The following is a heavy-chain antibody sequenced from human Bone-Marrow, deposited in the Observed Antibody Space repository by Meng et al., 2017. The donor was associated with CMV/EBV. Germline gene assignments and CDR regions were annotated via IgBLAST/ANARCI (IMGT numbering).Heavy chain of an antibody. CDR2: INPNTGAA. J-gene: IGHJ4*02. V-gene: IGHV1-2*02. CDR1: GYTFTGYF. CDR3: ARGRDY. Sequence: ASVKASCKTSGYTFTGYFIYWVRQAPGQGLEWMGGINPNTGAANYAPKFQGRVTMTRATSISTAFMDLSRLTADDTDVYYCARGRDYWGQGTLVTVSS.